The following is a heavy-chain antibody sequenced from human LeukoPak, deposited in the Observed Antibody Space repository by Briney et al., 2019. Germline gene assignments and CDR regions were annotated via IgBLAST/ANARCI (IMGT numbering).Heavy chain of an antibody. CDR2: IYYSGST. CDR3: ARDIYYDSSGYYYGAFDI. J-gene: IGHJ3*02. Sequence: SETLSLTCAVSGGSISSGGYSWSWIRQPPGKRLEWIGYIYYSGSTNYNPSLKSRVTISVDTSKNQFSLKLSSVTAADTAVYYCARDIYYDSSGYYYGAFDIWGQGTMVTVSS. V-gene: IGHV4-61*08. D-gene: IGHD3-22*01. CDR1: GGSISSGGYS.